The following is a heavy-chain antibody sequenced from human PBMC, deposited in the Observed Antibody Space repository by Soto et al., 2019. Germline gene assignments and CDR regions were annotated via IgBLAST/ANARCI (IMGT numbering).Heavy chain of an antibody. CDR3: VRAGELDYYYMDV. CDR1: GFTFSSYS. J-gene: IGHJ6*03. V-gene: IGHV3-21*01. Sequence: EVQLVESGGGLVKPGGSLRLSCAASGFTFSSYSMNWVRQAPGKGLEWVSSISSSSSYIYYADSVKGRFTISRDNAKNSLYLQMNSLRAEDTAVYYCVRAGELDYYYMDVWGKGTTVTVSS. CDR2: ISSSSSYI. D-gene: IGHD3-10*01.